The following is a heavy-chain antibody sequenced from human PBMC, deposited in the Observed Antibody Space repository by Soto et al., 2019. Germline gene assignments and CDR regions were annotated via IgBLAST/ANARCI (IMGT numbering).Heavy chain of an antibody. V-gene: IGHV4-34*01. J-gene: IGHJ6*02. CDR3: ARAGYCSGGSCYGWADYYGMDV. Sequence: SETLSLTCAVYGGSFSGYYWSWIRQPPGKGLEWIGEINHSGSTNYNPSLKSRVTISVDTSKNQFSLKLSSVTAADTAVYYCARAGYCSGGSCYGWADYYGMDVWGQGTTVT. CDR2: INHSGST. CDR1: GGSFSGYY. D-gene: IGHD2-15*01.